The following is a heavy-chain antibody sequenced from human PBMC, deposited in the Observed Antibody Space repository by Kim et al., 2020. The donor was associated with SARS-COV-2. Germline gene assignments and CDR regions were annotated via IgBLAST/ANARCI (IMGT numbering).Heavy chain of an antibody. CDR1: GFTFSSYS. CDR3: ARDLWFGELLWGYYYYGMDV. Sequence: GGSLRLSCAASGFTFSSYSMNWVRQAPGKGLEWVSSISSSSSYIYYADSVKGRFTISRDNAKNSLYLQMNSLRAEDTAVYYCARDLWFGELLWGYYYYGMDVWGQRTTVTVSS. D-gene: IGHD3-10*01. CDR2: ISSSSSYI. V-gene: IGHV3-21*01. J-gene: IGHJ6*02.